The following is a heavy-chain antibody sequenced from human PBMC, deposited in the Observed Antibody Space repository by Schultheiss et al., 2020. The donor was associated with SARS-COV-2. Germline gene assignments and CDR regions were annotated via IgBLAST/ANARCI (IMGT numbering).Heavy chain of an antibody. Sequence: SETLSLTCAVSGYSISSGYYWGWIRQPPGKGLEWIGSIYYSGSTNYNPSLKSRVTISVDTSKNQFSLKLSSVTAADTAVYYCARVVRGGRTVDYWGQGTLVTVSS. V-gene: IGHV4-38-2*01. CDR1: GYSISSGYY. J-gene: IGHJ4*02. CDR3: ARVVRGGRTVDY. D-gene: IGHD3-10*01. CDR2: IYYSGST.